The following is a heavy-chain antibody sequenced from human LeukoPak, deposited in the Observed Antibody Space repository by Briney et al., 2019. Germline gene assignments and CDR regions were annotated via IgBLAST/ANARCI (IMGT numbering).Heavy chain of an antibody. V-gene: IGHV3-30*02. D-gene: IGHD6-19*01. CDR3: ARERSTEISGGTDV. Sequence: GRSLRLSCAASGFSFSDNGIHWVRQAPGKGLEWVAFIHTDGNTKYYADSVRGRFTSCRDNSKKTCYLQMDSLRVDDAAVYYCARERSTEISGGTDVRGQGATVTVAS. CDR2: IHTDGNTK. J-gene: IGHJ6*01. CDR1: GFSFSDNG.